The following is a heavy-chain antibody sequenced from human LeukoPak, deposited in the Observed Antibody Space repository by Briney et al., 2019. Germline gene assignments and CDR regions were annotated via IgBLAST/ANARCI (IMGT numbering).Heavy chain of an antibody. CDR2: ISGSGGST. V-gene: IGHV3-23*01. Sequence: GGSLRLSCAASGFTFSSYAMSWVRQAPGKGLEWVSAISGSGGSTYYADSVKGRFTISRDNSKNTLYLQMNSLRAEDTAVYYCARLPGNPGYSSSWYPEAIDYWGQRTLVTVSS. D-gene: IGHD6-13*01. J-gene: IGHJ4*02. CDR3: ARLPGNPGYSSSWYPEAIDY. CDR1: GFTFSSYA.